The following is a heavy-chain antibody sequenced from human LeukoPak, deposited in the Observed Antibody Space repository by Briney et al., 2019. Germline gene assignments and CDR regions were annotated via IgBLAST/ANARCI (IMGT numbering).Heavy chain of an antibody. D-gene: IGHD6-19*01. CDR2: IWYDGSNK. V-gene: IGHV3-33*01. CDR3: ARDHSSGWYSDYFDY. J-gene: IGHJ4*02. CDR1: GFTFSSYG. Sequence: PGGPLRLSCAASGFTFSSYGMHWVRQAPGKGLEWVAVIWYDGSNKYYADSVKGRFTISRDNSKNTLYLQMNCLRAEDTAVYYCARDHSSGWYSDYFDYWGQGTLVTVSS.